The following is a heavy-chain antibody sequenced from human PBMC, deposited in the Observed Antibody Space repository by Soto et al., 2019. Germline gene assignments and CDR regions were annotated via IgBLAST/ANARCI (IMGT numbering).Heavy chain of an antibody. D-gene: IGHD6-13*01. CDR2: INWSRGSI. Sequence: GGSLRLSCAASGFTFDDYAMHWVRQVPGKGLEWVSGINWSRGSIGYGDSVKGRFAISRDNAKNSLHLQMNSLSAEDTAFYYCVKDESINWYSGHFRHWGQGTLVTVSS. J-gene: IGHJ1*01. V-gene: IGHV3-9*01. CDR1: GFTFDDYA. CDR3: VKDESINWYSGHFRH.